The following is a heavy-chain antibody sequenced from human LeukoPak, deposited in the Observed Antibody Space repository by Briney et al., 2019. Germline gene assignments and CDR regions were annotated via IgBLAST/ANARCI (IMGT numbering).Heavy chain of an antibody. V-gene: IGHV4-34*01. Sequence: SETLSLTCAVYGGCFSGYYWSWIRQPPGKGLEWIGEINHSGSTNYNPSLKSRVTISVDTSKNQFSLKLSSVTAADTAVYYCARPQQLVYRNWGQGTLVTVSS. CDR1: GGCFSGYY. CDR3: ARPQQLVYRN. CDR2: INHSGST. D-gene: IGHD6-13*01. J-gene: IGHJ4*02.